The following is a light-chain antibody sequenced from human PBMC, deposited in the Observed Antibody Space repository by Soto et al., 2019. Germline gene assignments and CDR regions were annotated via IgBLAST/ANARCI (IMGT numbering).Light chain of an antibody. Sequence: DTQMTQSPSSLSASVGDRVTITCQASQGISNFLNWYVQKPGKAPNLLIYDASKLETGVPSRFSGRGSGKNFTFTITSLQPEDFAIYYCQQYDNLPFTFGPGTKVDFK. CDR1: QGISNF. CDR2: DAS. J-gene: IGKJ3*01. CDR3: QQYDNLPFT. V-gene: IGKV1-33*01.